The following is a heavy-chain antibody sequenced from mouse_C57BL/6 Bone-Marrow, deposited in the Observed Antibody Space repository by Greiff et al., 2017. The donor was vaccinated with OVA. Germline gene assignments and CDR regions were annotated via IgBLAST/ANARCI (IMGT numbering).Heavy chain of an antibody. D-gene: IGHD2-4*01. CDR3: ARSRDYDAVDY. J-gene: IGHJ2*01. Sequence: VKLQQSGAELARPGASVKMSCKASGYTFTSYTMHWVKQRPGQGLEWIGYINPSSGYTKYNQKFKDKATLTADKSSSTAYMQLSSLTSEDSAVYYCARSRDYDAVDYWGQGTTLTVSS. CDR2: INPSSGYT. V-gene: IGHV1-4*01. CDR1: GYTFTSYT.